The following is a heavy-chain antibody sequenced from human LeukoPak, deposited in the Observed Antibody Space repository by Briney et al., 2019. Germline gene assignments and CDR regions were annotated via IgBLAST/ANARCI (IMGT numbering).Heavy chain of an antibody. CDR2: ISAYNGNT. CDR3: ARGQYFDF. V-gene: IGHV1-18*01. J-gene: IGHJ4*02. Sequence: ASVKYSCRASGYTLTSYSISWVRQAPGQGLEWMGWISAYNGNTDLAQKLQGRVTMTTDTSTSTAYMELRSLRSDDTAVYYCARGQYFDFWGQGALVTVSS. CDR1: GYTLTSYS.